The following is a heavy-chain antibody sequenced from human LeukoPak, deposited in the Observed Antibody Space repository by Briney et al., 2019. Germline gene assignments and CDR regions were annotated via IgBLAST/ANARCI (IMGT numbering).Heavy chain of an antibody. CDR2: ISGSGGST. J-gene: IGHJ4*02. Sequence: GGSLRLSCAASGFTFSSYAMSWVRQAPGKGLEWVSAISGSGGSTYYADSVKGRFTISRDNSKNTLHLQMNSLRAEDTAVYYCAKICGYDYALFDYWGQGTLVTVSS. CDR1: GFTFSSYA. CDR3: AKICGYDYALFDY. V-gene: IGHV3-23*01. D-gene: IGHD5-12*01.